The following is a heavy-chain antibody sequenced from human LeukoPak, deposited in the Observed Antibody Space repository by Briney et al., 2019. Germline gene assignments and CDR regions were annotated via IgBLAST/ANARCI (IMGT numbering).Heavy chain of an antibody. CDR2: ISANTGDT. J-gene: IGHJ4*02. CDR3: ARGLDY. CDR1: GYTFTSYD. Sequence: ASVKVSCKASGYTFTSYDINWVRQARGQGLEWMGWISANTGDTNYAQNLQGRVTLTTDTSTSTAYMELRSLRLGDTAVYYCARGLDYWGQGTQVTVSS. V-gene: IGHV1-18*01.